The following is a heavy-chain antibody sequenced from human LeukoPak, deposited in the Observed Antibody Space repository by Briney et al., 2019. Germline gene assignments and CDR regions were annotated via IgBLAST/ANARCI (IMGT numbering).Heavy chain of an antibody. V-gene: IGHV3-7*01. J-gene: IGHJ3*02. CDR3: ARGSLAAAGLNAFDI. Sequence: GGSLRLSCAASGFTFSTYWMSWVRQAPGKGLEWVANIKQDGSEKYYVDSVKGRFTISRDNSKNTLYLQMNSLRAEDTAVYYCARGSLAAAGLNAFDIWGQGTMVTVSS. CDR2: IKQDGSEK. D-gene: IGHD6-13*01. CDR1: GFTFSTYW.